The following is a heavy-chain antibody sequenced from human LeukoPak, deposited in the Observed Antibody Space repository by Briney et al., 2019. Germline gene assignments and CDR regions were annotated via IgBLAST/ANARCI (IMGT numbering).Heavy chain of an antibody. J-gene: IGHJ4*02. Sequence: GGSLRLSCAASGFTFSSYGMHWVRQAPGKGLEWVAVISYDGSNKYYADSVKGRFTISRDNSKNTLYLQMNSLRAEDTAVYYCAKAVMVRGVIDYWGQGTLVTVSS. CDR2: ISYDGSNK. V-gene: IGHV3-30*18. CDR3: AKAVMVRGVIDY. D-gene: IGHD3-10*01. CDR1: GFTFSSYG.